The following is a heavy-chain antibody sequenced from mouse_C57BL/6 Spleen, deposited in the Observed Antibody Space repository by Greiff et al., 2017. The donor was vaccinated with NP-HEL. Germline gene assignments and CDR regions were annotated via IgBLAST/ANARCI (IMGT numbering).Heavy chain of an antibody. CDR1: GYTFTSYW. V-gene: IGHV1-50*01. D-gene: IGHD1-1*01. CDR3: ASTYYGSDY. Sequence: VKLQQPGAELVKPGASVKLSCKASGYTFTSYWMQWVKQRPGQGLEWIGEIDPSDSYTNYNQKFKGKATLTVDTSSSTAYMQLSSLTSEDSAVYYCASTYYGSDYWGQGTTLTVSS. CDR2: IDPSDSYT. J-gene: IGHJ2*01.